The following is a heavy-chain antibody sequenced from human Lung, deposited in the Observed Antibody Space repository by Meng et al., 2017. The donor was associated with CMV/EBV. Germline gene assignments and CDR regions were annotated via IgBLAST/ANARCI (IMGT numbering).Heavy chain of an antibody. Sequence: LSLSCAAYGFTFTDFVMTWVRQAPGKGLAWVSSITGSGGTTYYAASVRGRFTVSRDNSHNMVYLQINSLQADDTAVYYCARKVSSDYWGQGTLVTVSS. V-gene: IGHV3-23*01. CDR3: ARKVSSDY. J-gene: IGHJ4*02. CDR1: GFTFTDFV. CDR2: ITGSGGTT.